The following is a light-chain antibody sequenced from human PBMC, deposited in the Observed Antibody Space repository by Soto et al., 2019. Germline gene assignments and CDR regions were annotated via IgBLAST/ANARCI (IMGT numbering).Light chain of an antibody. V-gene: IGKV1-5*03. J-gene: IGKJ2*01. Sequence: DIQMTQSPSTLSASIGDRVTITCRASQTVYTWLAWYQQKPGTAPKLLIYKASTLHSGVPSRFSGSGSGTEFTLVISRLQPDDLATYYCQQYSSYSPYTFGQGTKVEI. CDR1: QTVYTW. CDR2: KAS. CDR3: QQYSSYSPYT.